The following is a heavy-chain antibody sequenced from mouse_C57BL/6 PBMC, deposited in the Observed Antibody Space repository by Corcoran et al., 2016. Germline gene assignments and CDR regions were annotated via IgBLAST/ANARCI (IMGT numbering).Heavy chain of an antibody. Sequence: DVQLQESGPGLVKPSQSLSLTCSVTGYSITSGYYWNWIRQFPGNKLEWMGYISYDGSNNYNPSLKNRISITRDTSKNQFFLKLNSVTTEDTATYYCARDKDWYWGQGTSVTVSS. CDR2: ISYDGSN. CDR1: GYSITSGYY. J-gene: IGHJ4*01. D-gene: IGHD4-1*01. V-gene: IGHV3-6*01. CDR3: ARDKDWY.